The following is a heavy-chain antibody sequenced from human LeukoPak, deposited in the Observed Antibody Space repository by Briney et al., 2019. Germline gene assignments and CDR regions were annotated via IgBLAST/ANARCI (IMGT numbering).Heavy chain of an antibody. CDR2: INPNSGGT. V-gene: IGHV1-2*02. Sequence: EASVKVSCKASGYTFTGYYMHWVRQAPGQGLEWMGWINPNSGGTNYAQKFRGRVTMTRDTSISTAYMELSRLRSDDTAVYYCARGAIRFLEWLSAAYYYYMDVWGKGTTVTVSS. J-gene: IGHJ6*03. CDR1: GYTFTGYY. CDR3: ARGAIRFLEWLSAAYYYYMDV. D-gene: IGHD3-3*01.